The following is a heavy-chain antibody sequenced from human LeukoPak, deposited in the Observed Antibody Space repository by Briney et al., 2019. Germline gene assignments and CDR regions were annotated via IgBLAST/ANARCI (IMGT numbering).Heavy chain of an antibody. D-gene: IGHD2-15*01. CDR1: GFTFSSYW. CDR2: IKQDGSEK. CDR3: ASPYCSGGSCYELDY. J-gene: IGHJ4*02. V-gene: IGHV3-7*02. Sequence: GGCLRLSCAASGFTFSSYWMSWARQAPGKGLEWVANIKQDGSEKYYVDSVKGRFTISRDNAKNTLYLQMNSLRAEDTAVYYCASPYCSGGSCYELDYWGQGTLVTVSS.